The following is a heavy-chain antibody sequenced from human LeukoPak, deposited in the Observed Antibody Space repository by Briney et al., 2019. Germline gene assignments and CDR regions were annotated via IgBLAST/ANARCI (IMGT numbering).Heavy chain of an antibody. CDR2: ISGSGGST. J-gene: IGHJ4*02. V-gene: IGHV3-23*01. Sequence: GGSLRLSCAASGFTFSSYAMSWVRQAPGKGLEWVSAISGSGGSTYYADSVKGRFTIPRDNSENTLYLQMNSLRAEDTAVYYCAKSGDPEYYYDSSGYPAYYFDYWGQGTLVTVSS. CDR3: AKSGDPEYYYDSSGYPAYYFDY. CDR1: GFTFSSYA. D-gene: IGHD3-22*01.